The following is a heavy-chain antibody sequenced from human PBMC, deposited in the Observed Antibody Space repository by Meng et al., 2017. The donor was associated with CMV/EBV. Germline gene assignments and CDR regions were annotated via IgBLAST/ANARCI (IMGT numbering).Heavy chain of an antibody. CDR3: ASPETWNYALRY. CDR2: IIPIFGTA. Sequence: SVKVSCKASGGTFSSYAISWVRQAPGQGLEWMGGIIPIFGTANYAQKFQGRVTITTDESTSTAYMELSSLRSEDTAVYYCASPETWNYALRYWGQGTLVTVSS. V-gene: IGHV1-69*05. D-gene: IGHD1-7*01. J-gene: IGHJ4*02. CDR1: GGTFSSYA.